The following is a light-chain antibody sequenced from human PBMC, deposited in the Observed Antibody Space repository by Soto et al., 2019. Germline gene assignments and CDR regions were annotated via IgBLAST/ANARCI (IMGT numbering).Light chain of an antibody. J-gene: IGKJ1*01. CDR1: QSVSSY. V-gene: IGKV3-11*01. Sequence: ENVLPQYPATLSLSPGERGTLPCRASQSVSSYLAWYQQKPGQAPRLLIYDASNRATGIPARFSGSGSGTDFTLTISSLEPEDFAVYYCQQRSNWPPWTFGQGTKVDIK. CDR3: QQRSNWPPWT. CDR2: DAS.